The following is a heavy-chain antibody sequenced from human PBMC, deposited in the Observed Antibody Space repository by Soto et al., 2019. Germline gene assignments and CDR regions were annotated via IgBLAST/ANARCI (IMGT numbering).Heavy chain of an antibody. CDR1: GGSFSGYC. CDR2: INQSGST. Sequence: SETVSRTCAVYGGSFSGYCWSWIRQPPWKGLEWIGEINQSGSTNYNPSLKSRVTISVDTSKNQYSLKPSSVTAAATAVYYCARVCLLSVRWSVNWFAPWGPGTVVTLSS. V-gene: IGHV4-34*01. D-gene: IGHD6-13*01. CDR3: ARVCLLSVRWSVNWFAP. J-gene: IGHJ5*02.